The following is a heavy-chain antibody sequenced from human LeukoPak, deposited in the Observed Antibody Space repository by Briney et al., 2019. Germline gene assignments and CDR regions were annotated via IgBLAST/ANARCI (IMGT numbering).Heavy chain of an antibody. CDR1: GGTFSSYA. CDR3: ARGVAGPYYYYMDV. J-gene: IGHJ6*03. D-gene: IGHD6-19*01. CDR2: INPNSGGT. Sequence: GASVTVSCTASGGTFSSYAISWVRQAPGQGLEWMGWINPNSGGTNYAQTFQGRVTMTRDTSISTAYMELSRLTSDDTAVYYCARGVAGPYYYYMDVWGRGTTVTVSS. V-gene: IGHV1-2*02.